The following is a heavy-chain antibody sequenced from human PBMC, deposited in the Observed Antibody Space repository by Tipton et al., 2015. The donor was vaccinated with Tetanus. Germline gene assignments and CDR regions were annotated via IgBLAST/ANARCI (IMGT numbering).Heavy chain of an antibody. CDR3: ARANNEFPKKGPFDY. CDR1: GVSISSYY. D-gene: IGHD1-1*01. V-gene: IGHV4-59*01. J-gene: IGHJ4*02. Sequence: LRLSCTVSGVSISSYYWSWIRQSPGKGLEWIGYIFYAGSTNSNPSLKSRVTISVDKAKNQFSLKLTSVTAADTGVYYCARANNEFPKKGPFDYWGQGALVIVSS. CDR2: IFYAGST.